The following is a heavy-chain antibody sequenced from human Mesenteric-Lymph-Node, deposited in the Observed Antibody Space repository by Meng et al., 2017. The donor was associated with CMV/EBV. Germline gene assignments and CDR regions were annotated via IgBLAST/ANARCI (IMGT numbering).Heavy chain of an antibody. J-gene: IGHJ4*02. CDR2: IYSDGST. CDR3: ARAHRITASDY. D-gene: IGHD1-20*01. CDR1: GFTVNTHF. V-gene: IGHV3-53*01. Sequence: GESLKISCVVSGFTVNTHFMTWVRQAPGKGLEWVSVIYSDGSTYYADSVKGRFTMSRDNSKNTLFLQMNSLRAEDTAVYYCARAHRITASDYWGQGTLVTVSS.